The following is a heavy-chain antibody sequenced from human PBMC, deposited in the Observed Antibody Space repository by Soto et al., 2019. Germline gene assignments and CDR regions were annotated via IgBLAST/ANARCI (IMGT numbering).Heavy chain of an antibody. D-gene: IGHD5-18*01. V-gene: IGHV4-34*01. CDR2: IDDSRST. CDR3: ARERKGGYRFRLYCFDY. Sequence: QVQLQQWGAGLLKPSETLSLTCAVYGGSLSGYYWNWIRHSPGKGLEWIGEIDDSRSTNYNPSLTCRVTKSVDTSKSTFALKLSSVTAADTAAYYCARERKGGYRFRLYCFDYWGQGTLVTVSS. J-gene: IGHJ4*02. CDR1: GGSLSGYY.